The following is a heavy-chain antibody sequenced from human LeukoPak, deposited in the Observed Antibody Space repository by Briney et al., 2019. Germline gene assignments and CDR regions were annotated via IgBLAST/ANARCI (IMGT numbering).Heavy chain of an antibody. J-gene: IGHJ6*02. D-gene: IGHD3-3*01. CDR1: GYSFTSYD. V-gene: IGHV1-8*01. CDR2: MNTNSGNT. Sequence: ASVKVSCKASGYSFTSYDINWVRQATGHGREGWGGMNTNSGNTGYAQKFQGRVTMTSNTSISTAYMELRSLRSEDTPVYSCARGAALVLRFLEWLGPFYYYGMDVWGQGTTVTVSS. CDR3: ARGAALVLRFLEWLGPFYYYGMDV.